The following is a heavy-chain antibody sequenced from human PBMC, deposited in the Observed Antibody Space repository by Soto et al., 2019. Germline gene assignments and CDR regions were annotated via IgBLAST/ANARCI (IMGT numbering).Heavy chain of an antibody. V-gene: IGHV3-7*01. CDR3: ARGSYYYGSGIFDY. CDR1: GFTFSGYW. Sequence: GGSLRLSCAASGFTFSGYWMNWVRQAPGKGLEWVATMKQDGSEELYVDSVKGRFPVSRDNAKTSLFLQMNSLRAEDTAMYYCARGSYYYGSGIFDYWGHGTLVTVSS. CDR2: MKQDGSEE. J-gene: IGHJ4*01. D-gene: IGHD3-10*01.